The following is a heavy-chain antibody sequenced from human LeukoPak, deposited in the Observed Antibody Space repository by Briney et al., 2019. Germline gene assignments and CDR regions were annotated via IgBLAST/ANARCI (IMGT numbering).Heavy chain of an antibody. V-gene: IGHV3-23*01. Sequence: PGGSLRLSCAASGFTFSDYGMNWVRQTPGKGLEWVSAIGGRGGSPYYEDSVKGRFTISRDNCKDRVDVEMTSLRAEDTAVYYCAKQGRDWLRDYYYYMDVWGKGTTVTISS. CDR1: GFTFSDYG. CDR2: IGGRGGSP. CDR3: AKQGRDWLRDYYYYMDV. D-gene: IGHD3-9*01. J-gene: IGHJ6*03.